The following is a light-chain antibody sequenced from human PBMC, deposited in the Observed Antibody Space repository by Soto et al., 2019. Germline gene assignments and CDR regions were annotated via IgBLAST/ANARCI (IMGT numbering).Light chain of an antibody. V-gene: IGKV3-11*01. J-gene: IGKJ4*01. CDR3: QRRTNWPPDT. Sequence: DIVLTQSPATLSLSPGERATLSCRASQNVNNYLAWYQQKPGQAPRLLINDASSRAAGIPARFSGSGSGTDFTLTISSLEPEDFAVYYCQRRTNWPPDTFGGGTKVEIK. CDR2: DAS. CDR1: QNVNNY.